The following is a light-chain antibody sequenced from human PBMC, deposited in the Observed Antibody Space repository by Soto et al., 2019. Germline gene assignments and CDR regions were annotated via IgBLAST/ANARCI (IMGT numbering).Light chain of an antibody. CDR2: ATS. V-gene: IGKV1-6*01. J-gene: IGKJ1*01. CDR1: QGIRND. Sequence: AIQMTQSPSSLSASLGDRVTITCRASQGIRNDLGWYQQRPGKAPKLLIYATSNLQTGVPSRFSGSGSGTDLTLTISSRLPEEYVTVYCLQEYSSPRTFGQGTKVEIK. CDR3: LQEYSSPRT.